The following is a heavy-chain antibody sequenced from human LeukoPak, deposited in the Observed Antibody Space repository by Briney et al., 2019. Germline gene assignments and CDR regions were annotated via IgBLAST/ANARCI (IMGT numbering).Heavy chain of an antibody. Sequence: SETLSLTCTISGGSTSSYYWSWIRQPAGKGLGWIGRIYTTGSTNYNPSLKSRVTMSADTSKNQFSLKLSSVTAADTAVYYCARDLNVAVAGPIFDSWGQGTLVTVSS. CDR3: ARDLNVAVAGPIFDS. CDR1: GGSTSSYY. D-gene: IGHD6-19*01. V-gene: IGHV4-4*07. J-gene: IGHJ4*02. CDR2: IYTTGST.